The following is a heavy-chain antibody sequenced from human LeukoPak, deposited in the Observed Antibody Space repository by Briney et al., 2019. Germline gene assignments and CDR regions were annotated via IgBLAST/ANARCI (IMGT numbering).Heavy chain of an antibody. D-gene: IGHD3-22*01. Sequence: AGGSLRLSCAASGFTFSSYGMHWVRQAPGKGLEWVAFIRYDGSNKYYADSVKGRFTISGDNSKNTLYLQMNSLRAEDTAVYYCAKAPGSGYPYYFDYWGQGTLVTVSS. CDR3: AKAPGSGYPYYFDY. CDR1: GFTFSSYG. CDR2: IRYDGSNK. J-gene: IGHJ4*02. V-gene: IGHV3-30*02.